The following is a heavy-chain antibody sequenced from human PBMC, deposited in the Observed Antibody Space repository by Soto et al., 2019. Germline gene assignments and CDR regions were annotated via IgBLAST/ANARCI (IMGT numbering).Heavy chain of an antibody. V-gene: IGHV4-39*01. CDR3: ARQYYDILTGLYYFDY. J-gene: IGHJ4*02. Sequence: QLQLQESGPGLVKPSETLSLTCTVSGGSISSSSYYWGWIRQPPGKGLEWIGSIYYSGSTYYNPSLKSRVTISVDTSKNQFSLKLSSVIAADTAVYYCARQYYDILTGLYYFDYWGQGTLVTVSS. D-gene: IGHD3-9*01. CDR1: GGSISSSSYY. CDR2: IYYSGST.